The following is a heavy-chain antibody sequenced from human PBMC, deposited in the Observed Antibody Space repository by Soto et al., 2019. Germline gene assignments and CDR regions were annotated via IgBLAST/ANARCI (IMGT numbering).Heavy chain of an antibody. J-gene: IGHJ6*02. CDR3: ARLSGCSSTSCYTHMDV. D-gene: IGHD2-2*02. Sequence: GESLKISCKGSGYSFTSYWIGWVRQMPGEGLEWMGIIYPGDSDTRYSPSFQGQVTISADKSISTAYLQWSSLKASDTAMYYCARLSGCSSTSCYTHMDVWGQGTTVTVSS. V-gene: IGHV5-51*01. CDR2: IYPGDSDT. CDR1: GYSFTSYW.